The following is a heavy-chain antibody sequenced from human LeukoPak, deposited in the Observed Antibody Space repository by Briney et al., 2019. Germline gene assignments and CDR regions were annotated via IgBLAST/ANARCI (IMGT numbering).Heavy chain of an antibody. CDR1: GFTFSTYS. CDR3: ARGGYCSGGRCYGGDY. V-gene: IGHV3-48*01. Sequence: GGSLRLSCAASGFTFSTYSMNWVRQVPGKGLEWVSHINREPGTIYYADSVEGRFTVSRNNAKNSMYLQMNSLRPEDTAVYYCARGGYCSGGRCYGGDYWGQGTLVTVSS. CDR2: INREPGTI. J-gene: IGHJ4*02. D-gene: IGHD2-15*01.